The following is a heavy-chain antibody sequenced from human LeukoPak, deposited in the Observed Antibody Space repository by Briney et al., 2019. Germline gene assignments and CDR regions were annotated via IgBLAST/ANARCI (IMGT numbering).Heavy chain of an antibody. CDR1: GYSFTSYW. J-gene: IGHJ4*02. CDR3: ARLTQTRHFDY. Sequence: GESLKTSCKGSGYSFTSYWIGCVRHMPGKGLEWMGIIYHGDSDTRYSPSFQGQVTISADKSISTAYLQWSSLKASDTAMYYCARLTQTRHFDYWGQGTLVTVSS. V-gene: IGHV5-51*01. CDR2: IYHGDSDT.